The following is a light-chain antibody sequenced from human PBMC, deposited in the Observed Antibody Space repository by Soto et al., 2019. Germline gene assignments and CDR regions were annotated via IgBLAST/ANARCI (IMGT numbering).Light chain of an antibody. Sequence: QSLLTQPPSASGSPGQSVTISCTGTSNEVGGYNYVSWYQQHPGKAPKLMIYEVNKRPSGVPDRFSGSKSGNTASLTVSGLQAEDEADYYCSSFAVSNSFVIATGTKVXVL. V-gene: IGLV2-8*01. CDR1: SNEVGGYNY. J-gene: IGLJ1*01. CDR3: SSFAVSNSFV. CDR2: EVN.